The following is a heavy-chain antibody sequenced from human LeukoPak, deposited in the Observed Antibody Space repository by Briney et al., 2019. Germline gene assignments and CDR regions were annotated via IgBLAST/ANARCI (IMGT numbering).Heavy chain of an antibody. Sequence: SETLSLTCTVSGGSISSYYWSWIRQPPGKGLEWIGYIYYSGSTNYNPSLKSRVTISVDTSENQFSLKLSSVTAADTAVYYCARGGRYGYYYYGMDVWGQGTTVTVSS. J-gene: IGHJ6*02. CDR1: GGSISSYY. CDR2: IYYSGST. CDR3: ARGGRYGYYYYGMDV. D-gene: IGHD5-18*01. V-gene: IGHV4-59*01.